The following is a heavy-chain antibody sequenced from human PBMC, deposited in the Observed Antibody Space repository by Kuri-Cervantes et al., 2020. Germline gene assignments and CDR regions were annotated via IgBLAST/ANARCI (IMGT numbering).Heavy chain of an antibody. CDR1: GGSISSYY. D-gene: IGHD2-2*01. Sequence: SETLSLTCTVSGGSISSYYWSWIRQPPGKGLEWIGHIYYSGSTSYNSSLKSRVTISVDTSKNQFSLKLSSVTAADTAVYYCARKSCSSTSCYFDYYYYYGMDVWGQGTTVTVSS. CDR3: ARKSCSSTSCYFDYYYYYGMDV. V-gene: IGHV4-59*08. CDR2: IYYSGST. J-gene: IGHJ6*02.